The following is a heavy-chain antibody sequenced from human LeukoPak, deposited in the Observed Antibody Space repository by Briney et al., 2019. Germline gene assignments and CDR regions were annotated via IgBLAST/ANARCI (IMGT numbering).Heavy chain of an antibody. Sequence: SVKVSCKASGGTFSSYAISWVRQAPGQGLEWMGRIIPILGIANYAQKFQGRVTITADKSTSTAYMELSSLRSEDTAVYYCARENAAGSSYYYYGMDVWGQGTTVTVSS. V-gene: IGHV1-69*04. J-gene: IGHJ6*02. CDR1: GGTFSSYA. D-gene: IGHD6-13*01. CDR3: ARENAAGSSYYYYGMDV. CDR2: IIPILGIA.